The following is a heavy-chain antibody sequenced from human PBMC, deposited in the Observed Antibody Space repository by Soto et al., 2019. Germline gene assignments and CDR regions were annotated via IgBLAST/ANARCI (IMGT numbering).Heavy chain of an antibody. Sequence: VQLEQFGAEVKKPGTSVKVSCKASGGTFSSHAFSWVRQAPGQGLEWMGGIIPNFGAANNAQKFQDRVSVTADESTSTVYMELSSLRSEDTALYYCARGGVRFFDWLLYGMFDSWGQGTLVTVSS. CDR1: GGTFSSHA. V-gene: IGHV1-69*01. J-gene: IGHJ4*02. CDR3: ARGGVRFFDWLLYGMFDS. CDR2: IIPNFGAA. D-gene: IGHD3-9*01.